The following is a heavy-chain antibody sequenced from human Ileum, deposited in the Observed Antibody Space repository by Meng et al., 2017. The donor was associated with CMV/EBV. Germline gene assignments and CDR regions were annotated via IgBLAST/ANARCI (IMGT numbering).Heavy chain of an antibody. V-gene: IGHV3-30*02. CDR3: GKDSHSSGWYVDS. J-gene: IGHJ4*02. D-gene: IGHD6-19*01. CDR1: GFSFSTYG. CDR2: LRHDGSSE. Sequence: RGSLSLSCAASGFSFSTYGIHWVRHAPGNALERVAFLRHDGSSESYTDSVRGWFTISRDNAKNTLYQQMNSLRAEDTAVYYCGKDSHSSGWYVDSWGQGTRVTVSS.